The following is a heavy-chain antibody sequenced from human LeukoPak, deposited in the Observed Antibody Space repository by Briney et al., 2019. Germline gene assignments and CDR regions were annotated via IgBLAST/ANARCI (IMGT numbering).Heavy chain of an antibody. D-gene: IGHD2-2*01. CDR2: ISGSSSTI. V-gene: IGHV3-48*04. Sequence: GGSLRLSCAASGFTFSSYSMNWVRQAPGKGLEWVSYISGSSSTIYYADSVKGRFTISRDNAKNSLYLQMNSLRAEDTAVYYCVRLNSDIVVVPAAPSDYWGQGTLVTVSS. CDR1: GFTFSSYS. J-gene: IGHJ4*02. CDR3: VRLNSDIVVVPAAPSDY.